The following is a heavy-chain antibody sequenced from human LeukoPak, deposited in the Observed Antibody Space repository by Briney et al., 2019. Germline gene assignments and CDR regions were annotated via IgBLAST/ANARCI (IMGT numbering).Heavy chain of an antibody. CDR2: MNPYNGNT. CDR3: ARAAVNLHPNHYYYMDV. J-gene: IGHJ6*03. CDR1: GYTFTSYD. Sequence: VSVKVSCKASGYTFTSYDINWVRQATGQGLEWMGWMNPYNGNTGYAQKFEGRVIMTRDTSISTAYLELSSLTPEDTAVYYCARAAVNLHPNHYYYMDVWGKGTTVTVSS. V-gene: IGHV1-8*01.